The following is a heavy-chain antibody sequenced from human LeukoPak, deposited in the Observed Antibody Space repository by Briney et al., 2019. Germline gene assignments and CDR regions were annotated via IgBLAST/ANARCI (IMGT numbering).Heavy chain of an antibody. Sequence: SETLSLTCTVSGGSISSGDYYWSWIRQPPGKGLEWIGYIYYSGSTYYNPSLKSRVTISVDTSKNQLSLKLSSVTAADTAVYYCARAIWAWFDPWGQGTLVTVSS. J-gene: IGHJ5*02. CDR3: ARAIWAWFDP. CDR2: IYYSGST. CDR1: GGSISSGDYY. V-gene: IGHV4-30-4*01. D-gene: IGHD3-16*01.